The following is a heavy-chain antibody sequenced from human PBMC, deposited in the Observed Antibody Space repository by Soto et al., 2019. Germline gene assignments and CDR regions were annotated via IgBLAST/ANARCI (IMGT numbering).Heavy chain of an antibody. Sequence: SETLSLTCAVYGGSFSGYYWSWIRQPPGKGLEWIGEINHSGSTNYNPSLKSRVTISVDTSKNQFSLKLSSVTAADTAVYYCASHLWGVRGVIPMDVWGKGTTVTVSS. CDR2: INHSGST. CDR1: GGSFSGYY. D-gene: IGHD3-10*01. CDR3: ASHLWGVRGVIPMDV. V-gene: IGHV4-34*01. J-gene: IGHJ6*04.